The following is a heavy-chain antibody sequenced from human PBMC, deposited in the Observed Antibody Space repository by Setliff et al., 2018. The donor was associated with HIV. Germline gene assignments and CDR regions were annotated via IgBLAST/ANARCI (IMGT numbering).Heavy chain of an antibody. CDR3: ASPRSLLVWYDAFDI. Sequence: LRLSCAASGFTLSNYEMNWVRQPPGKGLEWIGEINHSGSTNYNPSLKSRVTISVDTSKNQFSLKLSSVTAADTAVYYCASPRSLLVWYDAFDIWGQGTMVTVSS. V-gene: IGHV4-34*01. CDR2: INHSGST. CDR1: GFTLSNYE. D-gene: IGHD3-16*01. J-gene: IGHJ3*02.